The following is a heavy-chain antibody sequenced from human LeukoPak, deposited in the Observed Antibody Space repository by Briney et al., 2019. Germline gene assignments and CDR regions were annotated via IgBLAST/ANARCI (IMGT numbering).Heavy chain of an antibody. CDR2: IHYSGST. V-gene: IGHV4-59*08. Sequence: SETLSLTCTVSGGSISSDFWSWIRQPPGKGLEWIGYIHYSGSTHYNPSFNSRVTISVDTSKNQFPLKLSSVTAADTAVYYCATGSRTDFDYWGQGTLVTVSS. J-gene: IGHJ4*02. CDR3: ATGSRTDFDY. D-gene: IGHD1-14*01. CDR1: GGSISSDF.